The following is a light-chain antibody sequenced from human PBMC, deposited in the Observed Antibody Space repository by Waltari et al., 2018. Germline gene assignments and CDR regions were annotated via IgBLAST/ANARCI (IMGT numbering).Light chain of an antibody. CDR2: DKN. J-gene: IGLJ2*01. CDR3: GTWDSSLSALV. Sequence: QSVLTQPPSVSAAPGQKVTISCSGSSSNIGNNYVSWYQQLPGTAPKLLIYDKNKRPSGIPDRFSGSKSGTSATLGITGLQTGDEADYYCGTWDSSLSALVFGAGTKLTVL. CDR1: SSNIGNNY. V-gene: IGLV1-51*01.